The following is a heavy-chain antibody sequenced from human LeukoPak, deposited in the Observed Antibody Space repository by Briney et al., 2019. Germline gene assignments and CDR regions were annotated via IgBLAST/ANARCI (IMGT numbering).Heavy chain of an antibody. CDR1: GYTFTGYY. V-gene: IGHV1-2*06. Sequence: ASVKVSCKASGYTFTGYYMHWVRQAPGQGLEWMGRISPNSGGTNYAQKFQGRVTMTRDTSISTAYMELSRLRSDDTAVYYCTTPHYYYYGMDVWGQGTTVTVSS. CDR3: TTPHYYYYGMDV. CDR2: ISPNSGGT. J-gene: IGHJ6*02.